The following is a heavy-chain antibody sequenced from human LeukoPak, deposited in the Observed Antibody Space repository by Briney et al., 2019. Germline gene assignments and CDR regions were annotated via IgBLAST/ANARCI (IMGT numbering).Heavy chain of an antibody. CDR3: ATVLCLGSAASSYYYYMDV. CDR1: GYTFTSYG. Sequence: ASVKVSCKASGYTFTSYGISWVRQAPGQGLEWMGWISAYNGNTNYAQTLQGRVTMTTDTSTSTAYMELRSLRSDDPAVYYRATVLCLGSAASSYYYYMDVWGKGTTVTISS. CDR2: ISAYNGNT. V-gene: IGHV1-18*01. D-gene: IGHD3-16*01. J-gene: IGHJ6*03.